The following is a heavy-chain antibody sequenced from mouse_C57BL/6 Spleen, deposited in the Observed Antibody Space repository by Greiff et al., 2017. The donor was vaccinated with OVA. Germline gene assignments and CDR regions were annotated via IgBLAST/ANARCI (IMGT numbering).Heavy chain of an antibody. CDR2: IYPRSGNT. Sequence: QVQLQQSGAELARPGASVTLSCKASGYTFTSYGISWVKQRTGQGLEWIGEIYPRSGNTYYNEKFKGKATLTADKSSSTAYMELRSLTSEDSAVYFCASHFYYGNFYWYFDVWGTGTTVTVSS. J-gene: IGHJ1*03. CDR1: GYTFTSYG. D-gene: IGHD2-1*01. CDR3: ASHFYYGNFYWYFDV. V-gene: IGHV1-81*01.